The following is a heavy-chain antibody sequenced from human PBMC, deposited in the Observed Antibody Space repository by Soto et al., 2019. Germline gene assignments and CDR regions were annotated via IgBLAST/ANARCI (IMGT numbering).Heavy chain of an antibody. J-gene: IGHJ6*02. CDR1: GFTFSSYA. V-gene: IGHV3-30-3*01. CDR2: ISYDGSNK. Sequence: QVQLVESGGGVVQPGRSLRLSCAASGFTFSSYAMHWVRQAPGKGLEWVAVISYDGSNKYYADSVKGRFTISRDNSKNTLYLQMNSLRAEDTAVYYCARDKIGEGYGMDVWGQGTTVTVSS. D-gene: IGHD2-21*01. CDR3: ARDKIGEGYGMDV.